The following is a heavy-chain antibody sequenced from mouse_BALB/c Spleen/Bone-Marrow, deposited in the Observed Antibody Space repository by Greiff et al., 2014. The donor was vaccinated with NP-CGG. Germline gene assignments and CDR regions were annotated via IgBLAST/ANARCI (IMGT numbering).Heavy chain of an antibody. CDR2: ILPGSGST. V-gene: IGHV1-9*01. Sequence: VQLQQSGAELMKPGASVKISCKTSGYTFSSYWIEWVKQRPGHGLEWTGEILPGSGSTNSNEKFKGKATFTADTSSNTAYMQLSSLTSEDSAVYYCARELGLRLAYWGQGTLVTVSA. D-gene: IGHD3-1*01. CDR1: GYTFSSYW. CDR3: ARELGLRLAY. J-gene: IGHJ3*01.